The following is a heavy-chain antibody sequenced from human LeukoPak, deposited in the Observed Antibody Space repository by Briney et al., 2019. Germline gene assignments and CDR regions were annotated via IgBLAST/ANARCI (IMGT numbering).Heavy chain of an antibody. CDR2: MFYSGTT. J-gene: IGHJ3*02. D-gene: IGHD2-15*01. CDR3: ARGRGEVVVAPWDVLDI. CDR1: GGAISSDY. V-gene: IGHV4-59*08. Sequence: PSESLSLACAVSGGAISSDYWSWVRQPPGQGLEWISYMFYSGTTNYKTSLRSRITISLETSKNQFSMRLSSVTTADPTAYYCARGRGEVVVAPWDVLDIWGQGT.